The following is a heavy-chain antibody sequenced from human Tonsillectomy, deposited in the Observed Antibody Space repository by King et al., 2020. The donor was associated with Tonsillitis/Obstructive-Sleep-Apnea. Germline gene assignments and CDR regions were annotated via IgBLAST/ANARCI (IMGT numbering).Heavy chain of an antibody. CDR3: ARDFPIVVFPVAIKGGFDY. J-gene: IGHJ4*02. CDR1: GFTFSSYA. CDR2: ISFDGSKK. D-gene: IGHD2-2*02. Sequence: VQLVESGGGVVQPGRSLRLSCAASGFTFSSYAMHWVRQAPGKGLEWVAVISFDGSKKYYAESVKGRFTISRDNSKNTLYLQMNSLRAEDTAVYFCARDFPIVVFPVAIKGGFDYWGQGTLVTVLS. V-gene: IGHV3-30*04.